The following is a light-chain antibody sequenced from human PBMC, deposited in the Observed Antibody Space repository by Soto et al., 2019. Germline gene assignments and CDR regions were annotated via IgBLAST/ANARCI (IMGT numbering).Light chain of an antibody. CDR1: ISDVSGYNF. CDR2: DVS. J-gene: IGLJ1*01. CDR3: SSYTSSNTYV. V-gene: IGLV2-14*03. Sequence: QSALTQPASVSGAPGQSITISCTGTISDVSGYNFVSWYQQYPVKAPKLMIYDVSNRPSGVSNRFSGSKSGNTASLTISGLQAEDEADYYCSSYTSSNTYVFGAGTKVTVL.